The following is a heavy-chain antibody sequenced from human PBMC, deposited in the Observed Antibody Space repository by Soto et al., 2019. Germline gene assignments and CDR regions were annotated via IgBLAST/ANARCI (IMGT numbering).Heavy chain of an antibody. CDR1: GFTFSSYW. Sequence: GGSLRLSCAASGFTFSSYWMHWVCQAPGEGLVWVSRITIDGSSTRYAGSVKGRFTLSRDNARNTLYLQMNSLRAEDTPVYYGARSRDSGWTYWGKRTLVTVSS. J-gene: IGHJ4*02. V-gene: IGHV3-74*01. CDR3: ARSRDSGWTY. D-gene: IGHD6-19*01. CDR2: ITIDGSST.